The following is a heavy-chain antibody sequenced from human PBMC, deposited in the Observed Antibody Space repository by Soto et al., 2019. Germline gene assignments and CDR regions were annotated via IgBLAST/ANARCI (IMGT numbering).Heavy chain of an antibody. CDR2: IYYTGKT. V-gene: IGHV4-31*03. CDR3: GRDLTSNANCIDP. CDR1: RGSISSGDYY. D-gene: IGHD2-2*01. J-gene: IGHJ5*02. Sequence: TLSLTCTVSRGSISSGDYYWTWIRQRPGEGLEWMGYIYYTGKTYYNPSLESRLTMSVDRSKNQFSLKLNSVTAADTAVYYCGRDLTSNANCIDPWGQGTLVTVSS.